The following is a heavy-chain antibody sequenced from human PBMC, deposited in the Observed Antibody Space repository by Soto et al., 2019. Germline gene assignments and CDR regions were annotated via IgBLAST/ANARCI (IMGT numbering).Heavy chain of an antibody. D-gene: IGHD3-10*02. J-gene: IGHJ5*02. CDR1: GDSISSTNYY. V-gene: IGHV4-39*01. CDR2: IYYSGTT. Sequence: SETLSLTCTVSGDSISSTNYYWGWIRQPPGKGLEWIWSIYYSGTTYYNPSLKSRVTISVDTSKNQFSLKPSSVTAADTAVYYCARGEGTYYYVWQGYNWFDPWGQGTLVTVS. CDR3: ARGEGTYYYVWQGYNWFDP.